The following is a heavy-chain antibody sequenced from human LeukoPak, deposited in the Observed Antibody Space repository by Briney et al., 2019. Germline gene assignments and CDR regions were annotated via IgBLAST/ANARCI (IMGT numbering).Heavy chain of an antibody. V-gene: IGHV3-53*01. J-gene: IGHJ4*02. CDR2: IYTGGTI. CDR1: GFTVSSNY. Sequence: GGSLRLSCAASGFTVSSNYMIWLRQAPGKGLEWVSVIYTGGTINYADSVKGRFTISRDNSKNTLYLQMNSLRAEDTAVYYCAKQGDGDYFDYWGQGTLVTVSS. CDR3: AKQGDGDYFDY. D-gene: IGHD4-17*01.